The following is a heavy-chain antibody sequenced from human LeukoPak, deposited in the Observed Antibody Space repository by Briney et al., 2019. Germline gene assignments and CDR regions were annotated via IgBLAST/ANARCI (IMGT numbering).Heavy chain of an antibody. CDR2: IRYDGSNK. CDR1: GFTFSSYG. J-gene: IGHJ6*03. Sequence: GGSLRLSCAASGFTFSSYGMHWVRQAPGKGLEWVAFIRYDGSNKYYADSVKGRFTISRDNSKNTLYLQMNSLRAEDAAVYYCAKGSGSGDYYYMDVWGKGTTVTISS. CDR3: AKGSGSGDYYYMDV. D-gene: IGHD3-10*01. V-gene: IGHV3-30*02.